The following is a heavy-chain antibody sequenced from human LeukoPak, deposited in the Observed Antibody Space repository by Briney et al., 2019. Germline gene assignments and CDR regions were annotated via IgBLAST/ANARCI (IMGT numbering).Heavy chain of an antibody. Sequence: GGSLRLSCAASGFTFSSYSMNWVRQAPGKGLEWVSSISSSSSYIYYADSVKGRFTISRDNAKNSLYLQMNSLRAEDTAVYYCVRGEYHYYDSSGYYSDYWGQGTLVTVSS. CDR1: GFTFSSYS. CDR3: VRGEYHYYDSSGYYSDY. V-gene: IGHV3-21*01. CDR2: ISSSSSYI. J-gene: IGHJ4*02. D-gene: IGHD3-22*01.